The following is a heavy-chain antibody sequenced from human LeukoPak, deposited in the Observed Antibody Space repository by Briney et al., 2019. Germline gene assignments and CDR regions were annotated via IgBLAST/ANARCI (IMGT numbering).Heavy chain of an antibody. CDR1: GFTFSSYA. V-gene: IGHV3-64D*06. CDR3: VKPYSSGWLDAFDI. D-gene: IGHD6-19*01. Sequence: GGSLRLSCSASGFTFSSYAMHWVRQAPGKGLEYVSAISSHGGSTYYADSVKGRFTISRDNSKNTLYLQMSSLRAEDTAVYYCVKPYSSGWLDAFDIWGQGTMVTASS. J-gene: IGHJ3*02. CDR2: ISSHGGST.